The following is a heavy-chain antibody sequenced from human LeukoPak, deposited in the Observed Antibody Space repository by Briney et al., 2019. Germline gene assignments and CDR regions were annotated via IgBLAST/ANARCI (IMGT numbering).Heavy chain of an antibody. CDR2: IYYSGST. V-gene: IGHV4-59*01. CDR1: GGSLSNYY. CDR3: ARVATYYYYYMDV. Sequence: SETLSLTCTVSGGSLSNYYWSWVRQPPGKGLEWMGYIYYSGSTKYNPSLKSQVTISVDTSKNQFSLKLSSVTAADTAVYYCARVATYYYYYMDVWGEGTTVTVSS. J-gene: IGHJ6*03.